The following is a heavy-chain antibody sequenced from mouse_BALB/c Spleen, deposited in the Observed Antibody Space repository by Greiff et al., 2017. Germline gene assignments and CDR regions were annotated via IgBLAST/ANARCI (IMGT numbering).Heavy chain of an antibody. CDR3: ARGAIYYDAWFAY. Sequence: EVQLQQSGAELVKPGASVKLSCTASGFNIKDTYMHWVKQRPEQGLEWIGRIDPANGNTKYDPKFQGKATITADTSSNTAYLQLSSLTSEDTAVYYCARGAIYYDAWFAYWGQGTLVTVSA. D-gene: IGHD2-4*01. CDR2: IDPANGNT. J-gene: IGHJ3*01. V-gene: IGHV14-3*02. CDR1: GFNIKDTY.